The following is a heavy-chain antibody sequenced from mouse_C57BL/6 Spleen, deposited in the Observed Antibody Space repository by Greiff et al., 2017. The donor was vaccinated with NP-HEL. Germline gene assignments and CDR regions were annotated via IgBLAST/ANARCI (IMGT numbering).Heavy chain of an antibody. D-gene: IGHD1-1*01. CDR3: AREYDGSSYYFDY. CDR1: GYTFTDYN. Sequence: EVQLQQSGPELVKPGASVKMSCKASGYTFTDYNMHWVKQSHGKSLEWIGYINPNNGGTSYNQKFKGKATLTVNKSSSTAYMDLRSRTSEDSAVYYCAREYDGSSYYFDYGGQGTTLTVSS. V-gene: IGHV1-22*01. J-gene: IGHJ2*01. CDR2: INPNNGGT.